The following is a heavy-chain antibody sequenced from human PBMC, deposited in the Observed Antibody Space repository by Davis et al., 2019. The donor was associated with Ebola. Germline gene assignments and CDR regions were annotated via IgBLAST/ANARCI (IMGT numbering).Heavy chain of an antibody. CDR2: IYYSGST. CDR1: GGAISSTNYY. D-gene: IGHD3-10*01. CDR3: ARVRYYGSGSPIDY. V-gene: IGHV4-39*01. Sequence: MPGGSLRLSCTVSGGAISSTNYYWDWIRQPPGKGLEWIGSIYYSGSTYYNPSLKSRVTISVDTSKNQFSLKLSSVTAADTAVYYCARVRYYGSGSPIDYWGQGTLVTVSS. J-gene: IGHJ4*02.